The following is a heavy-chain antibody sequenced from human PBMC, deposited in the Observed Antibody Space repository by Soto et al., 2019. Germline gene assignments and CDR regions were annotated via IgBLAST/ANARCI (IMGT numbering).Heavy chain of an antibody. J-gene: IGHJ4*02. CDR3: AIEYSSSPPYYPIGY. V-gene: IGHV1-69*01. CDR1: GGTFSSYS. Sequence: QVQLVQSGAEVKKPGSSVKVSCKAAGGTFSSYSMSWVRQAPGQGLEWMGGIIPIFGTANYAQKFQGRVTITADESTSTAYMELSSLRSEDTAVYYCAIEYSSSPPYYPIGYWGQGTLVTVSP. CDR2: IIPIFGTA. D-gene: IGHD6-6*01.